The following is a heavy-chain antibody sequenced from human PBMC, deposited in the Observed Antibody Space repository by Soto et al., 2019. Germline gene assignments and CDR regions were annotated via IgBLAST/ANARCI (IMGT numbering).Heavy chain of an antibody. CDR3: ARQADYYDSTPYYFDY. CDR2: IYPGDSDT. J-gene: IGHJ4*02. V-gene: IGHV5-51*01. D-gene: IGHD3-22*01. CDR1: GYSFTSYW. Sequence: PGESLKISCKGSGYSFTSYWIGWVRQMPGKGLEWMGIIYPGDSDTRYSPSFQGQVTISADKSISTAYLQWSSLKASDTAMYYCARQADYYDSTPYYFDYWGQGTLVT.